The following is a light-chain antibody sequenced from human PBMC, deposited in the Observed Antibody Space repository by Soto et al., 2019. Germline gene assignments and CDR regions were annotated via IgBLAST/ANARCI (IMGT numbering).Light chain of an antibody. V-gene: IGKV3-15*01. Sequence: EIVMTQSPASLSVSPGDEATLSCRASQSVASNVAWYQQKPGQAPRLLIHGASTRAVGVPARFSGSRSGTDFALTIDSLQSEDFAVYYCQQYHNWPPQYTFGQWTKLQIK. CDR3: QQYHNWPPQYT. J-gene: IGKJ2*01. CDR2: GAS. CDR1: QSVASN.